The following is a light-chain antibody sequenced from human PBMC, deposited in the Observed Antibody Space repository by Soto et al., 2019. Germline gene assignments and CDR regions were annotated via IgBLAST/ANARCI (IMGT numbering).Light chain of an antibody. CDR1: QDIGRF. J-gene: IGKJ4*01. CDR2: DTS. Sequence: DIHMTQSPSSLSASVGDRVTITCLASQDIGRFLNWYQVKPGKAPKLVIYDTSSLEPGVPARFRGSGSGTYFTITIADLQPADIATCYCQQYDNLPLTFGGGTNVQIK. CDR3: QQYDNLPLT. V-gene: IGKV1-33*01.